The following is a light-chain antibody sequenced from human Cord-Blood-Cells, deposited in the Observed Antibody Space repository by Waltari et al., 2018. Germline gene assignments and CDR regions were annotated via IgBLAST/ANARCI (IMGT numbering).Light chain of an antibody. CDR1: SGHSSYA. V-gene: IGLV4-69*01. CDR3: QTWGTGLVV. CDR2: LNSDGSH. Sequence: QLVLTQSPSASASLGASVKLTCTLSSGHSSYAIAWHQQQPEKGPRYLMKLNSDGSHGKGAGIPDRFSGYSSGAGRYLTLSIRQSEDEADYDCQTWGTGLVVFGGGTKLTVL. J-gene: IGLJ2*01.